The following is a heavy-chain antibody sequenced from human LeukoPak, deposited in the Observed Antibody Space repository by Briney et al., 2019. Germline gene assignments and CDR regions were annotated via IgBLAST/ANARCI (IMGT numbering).Heavy chain of an antibody. CDR1: GASISSSY. J-gene: IGHJ3*02. CDR3: VRGNYDNRGYSNAFDI. CDR2: IYYNGNT. V-gene: IGHV4-59*01. Sequence: LETLSLTCTVSGASISSSYWSWIRQPPRKRLEWIGYIYYNGNTNSNPSLKSRVTISADTSKNQFSLRLSSVTAADSAVYYCVRGNYDNRGYSNAFDIWGQGAMVTVSS. D-gene: IGHD3-22*01.